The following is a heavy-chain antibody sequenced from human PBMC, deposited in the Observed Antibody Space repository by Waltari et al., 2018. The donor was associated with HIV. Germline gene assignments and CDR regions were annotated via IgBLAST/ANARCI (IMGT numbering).Heavy chain of an antibody. CDR1: GFTFSNYT. CDR3: VRDSSGYYGHFDY. CDR2: ITSDGDTT. V-gene: IGHV3-64*01. D-gene: IGHD6-19*01. J-gene: IGHJ4*02. Sequence: EVKLVESGGGWVQLGGSLRLACAASGFTFSNYTMHWVRQAPGKGLEYLSAITSDGDTTYYVNSVKGRFTISRDNSKNTLYLQMGSLRAEDMAVFYCVRDSSGYYGHFDYWGQGTLVTVSS.